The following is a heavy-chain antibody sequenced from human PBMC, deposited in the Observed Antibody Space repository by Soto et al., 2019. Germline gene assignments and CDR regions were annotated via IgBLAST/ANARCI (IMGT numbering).Heavy chain of an antibody. CDR1: GGSMSSYY. V-gene: IGHV4-59*01. Sequence: SETLSLTCTVSGGSMSSYYWSWIRQSPGKGLEWIGYIYYSGSTNYNPSLKSRVAVSLDTSKNQFSLMLSSVTAADTAVYYCARGEWLATIKPYFAYWGQGTLVTVSS. CDR2: IYYSGST. J-gene: IGHJ4*02. D-gene: IGHD5-12*01. CDR3: ARGEWLATIKPYFAY.